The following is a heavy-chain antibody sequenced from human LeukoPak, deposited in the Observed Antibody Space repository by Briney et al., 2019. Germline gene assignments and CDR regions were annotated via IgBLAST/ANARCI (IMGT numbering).Heavy chain of an antibody. CDR1: GGSISSYY. CDR2: IYYSGST. D-gene: IGHD6-13*01. CDR3: ASGQSSSGNGCFAP. Sequence: ASETLSLTCTVSGGSISSYYWSWIRQPPGKGLEWIGYIYYSGSTNYNPSLKSRVTISVDTSKNQFSLKLSSVTAADTAVYYCASGQSSSGNGCFAPGGGEPLVTFPS. J-gene: IGHJ5*02. V-gene: IGHV4-59*08.